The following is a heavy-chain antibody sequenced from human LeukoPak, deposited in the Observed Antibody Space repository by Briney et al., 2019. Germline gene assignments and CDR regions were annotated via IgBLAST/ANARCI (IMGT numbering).Heavy chain of an antibody. CDR2: IWYDGSNK. CDR3: AREMYYDFWSGYDPHSGMDV. V-gene: IGHV3-33*01. J-gene: IGHJ6*02. D-gene: IGHD3-3*01. Sequence: GGSLRLSCAASGFTFSSYGMHWVRQAPGKGLEWVAVIWYDGSNKYYADSVKRRFTISRDNSKNTLYLQMNSLRAEDTAVYYCAREMYYDFWSGYDPHSGMDVWGQGTTVTVSS. CDR1: GFTFSSYG.